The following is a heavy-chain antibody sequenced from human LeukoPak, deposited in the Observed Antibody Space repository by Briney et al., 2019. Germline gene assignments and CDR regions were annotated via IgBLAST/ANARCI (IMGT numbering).Heavy chain of an antibody. CDR2: ISWNSGSI. J-gene: IGHJ5*02. CDR1: GFTFDDYA. CDR3: AKGHLGYSYQAGFDP. V-gene: IGHV3-9*01. Sequence: PGGSLRLSCAASGFTFDDYAMHWVRQAPGKGLEWVSGISWNSGSIGYADSVKGRFTISRDNAKNSLYLQMNSLRAEDTALYYCAKGHLGYSYQAGFDPWGQGTLVTVSS. D-gene: IGHD5-18*01.